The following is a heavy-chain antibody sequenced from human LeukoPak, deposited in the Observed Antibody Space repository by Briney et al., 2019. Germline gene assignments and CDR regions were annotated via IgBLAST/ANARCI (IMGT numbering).Heavy chain of an antibody. J-gene: IGHJ4*02. CDR1: GGSISSYY. Sequence: SETLSLTCTVSGGSISSYYWSWIRQPPGKGLEWIGYIYYSGSTNYNPSLKSRVTISVDTSKNQFSLQLSSVTAADTAVYYCARLWFGESSDYFDYWGQGTLVTVSS. V-gene: IGHV4-59*01. CDR2: IYYSGST. D-gene: IGHD3-10*01. CDR3: ARLWFGESSDYFDY.